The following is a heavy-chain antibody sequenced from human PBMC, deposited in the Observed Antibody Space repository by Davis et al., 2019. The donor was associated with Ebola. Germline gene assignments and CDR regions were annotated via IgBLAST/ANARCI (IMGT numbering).Heavy chain of an antibody. Sequence: GSLRLSCTVSGGSISSGDYYWSWIRQPPGKGLEWIGEINHSGSTNYNPSLKSRVTISVDTSKNQFSLKLSSVTAADTAVYYCARVGIVVVPAADFDYYYGMDVWGQGTTVTVSS. CDR1: GGSISSGDYY. J-gene: IGHJ6*02. V-gene: IGHV4-39*07. CDR2: INHSGST. CDR3: ARVGIVVVPAADFDYYYGMDV. D-gene: IGHD2-2*01.